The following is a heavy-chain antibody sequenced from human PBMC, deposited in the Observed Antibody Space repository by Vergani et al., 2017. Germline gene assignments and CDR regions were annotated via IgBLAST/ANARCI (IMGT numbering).Heavy chain of an antibody. J-gene: IGHJ4*02. Sequence: QVQLQESGPGLVKPSQTLSLTCTVSGGSISSGGYYWNWIRQHPGKGLEWIGYIYYSGSTNYNPSLKSRVTISVDTSKNQFSLNLSSVTAADTAMYYCARGYYGRGDNWGQGTLVTVSS. D-gene: IGHD3-16*01. CDR1: GGSISSGGYY. CDR3: ARGYYGRGDN. V-gene: IGHV4-31*03. CDR2: IYYSGST.